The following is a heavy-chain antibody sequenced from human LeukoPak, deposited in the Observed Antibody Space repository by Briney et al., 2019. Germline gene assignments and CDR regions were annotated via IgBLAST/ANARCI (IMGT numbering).Heavy chain of an antibody. Sequence: GASVKVSCKASGYTFTGYYMHWVRQAPGQGLEWMGWINPNSGGTNYAQKFQGRVTMTRDTSISTAYMELSRLRSDDTAVYYCARAKEDTAMVFGEPRNPFDPWGQGTLVTVSS. D-gene: IGHD5-18*01. J-gene: IGHJ5*02. CDR3: ARAKEDTAMVFGEPRNPFDP. CDR1: GYTFTGYY. V-gene: IGHV1-2*02. CDR2: INPNSGGT.